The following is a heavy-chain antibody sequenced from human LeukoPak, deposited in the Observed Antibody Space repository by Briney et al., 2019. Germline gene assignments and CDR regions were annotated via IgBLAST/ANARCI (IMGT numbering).Heavy chain of an antibody. J-gene: IGHJ4*02. V-gene: IGHV3-9*01. CDR2: ISWNSGSI. Sequence: GGSLRLSCAASGFTFDDYAMHWVRQAPGKGLEWVSGISWNSGSIGYADSVKGRFTISRDNAKNSLYLQMNSLRAEDTALYYCAKDISVELGGVYWGQGTLVTVSS. CDR1: GFTFDDYA. D-gene: IGHD3-3*01. CDR3: AKDISVELGGVY.